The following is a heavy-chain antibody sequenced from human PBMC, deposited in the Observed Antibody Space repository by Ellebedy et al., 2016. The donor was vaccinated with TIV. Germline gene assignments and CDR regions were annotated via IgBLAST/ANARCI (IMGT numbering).Heavy chain of an antibody. V-gene: IGHV1-69*13. CDR2: IIPIFGTA. Sequence: SVKVSCXASGGTFSSYAISWVRQAPGQGLEWMGGIIPIFGTANYAQKFQGRVTITADESTSTAYMELSSLRSEDTAVYYCARDSPDTSGSYSSLGYWGQGTLVTVSS. D-gene: IGHD3-10*01. J-gene: IGHJ4*02. CDR3: ARDSPDTSGSYSSLGY. CDR1: GGTFSSYA.